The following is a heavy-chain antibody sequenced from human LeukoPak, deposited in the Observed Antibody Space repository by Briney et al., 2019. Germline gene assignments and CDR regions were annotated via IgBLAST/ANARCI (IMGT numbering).Heavy chain of an antibody. CDR2: ISSSSSTI. J-gene: IGHJ4*02. V-gene: IGHV3-48*02. D-gene: IGHD6-19*01. Sequence: GGSMRLSCAASGFTFSSYSMNWVRQDPGKGLEWVSYISSSSSTIYYADSVKGRFTISRDNAKNSLYLQMNSLRDEDTAVYYCARGSDYSSGWPIFDYWGQGTLVTVSS. CDR1: GFTFSSYS. CDR3: ARGSDYSSGWPIFDY.